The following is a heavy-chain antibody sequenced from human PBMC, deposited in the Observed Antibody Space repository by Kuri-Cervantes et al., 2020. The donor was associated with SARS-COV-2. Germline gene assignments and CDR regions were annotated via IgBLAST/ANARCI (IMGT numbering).Heavy chain of an antibody. CDR1: GFTFSSYG. D-gene: IGHD6-13*01. J-gene: IGHJ4*02. Sequence: GGSLRLSCAASGFTFSSYGMHWVRQAPGKGLEWVAFIRYDGSNKYYADSVKGRFTISRDSAKNSLYLQMNSLRAEDTALYYCARDLGAAAGTSSAFDYWGQGTLVTVSS. V-gene: IGHV3-30*02. CDR3: ARDLGAAAGTSSAFDY. CDR2: IRYDGSNK.